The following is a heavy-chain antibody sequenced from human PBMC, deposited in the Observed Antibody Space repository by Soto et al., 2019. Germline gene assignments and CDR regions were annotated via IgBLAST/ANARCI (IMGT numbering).Heavy chain of an antibody. D-gene: IGHD6-19*01. Sequence: PGGSLRLSCAASGFPFSNYGMHWVRQAPGKGLEWVAVITGDGHNTDYADSVKGRFTISRDNSKNTLYLQMNSLRAEDTAVYYCAKELRTRGWKFGIDYWGQGTLVTVSS. V-gene: IGHV3-30*18. CDR3: AKELRTRGWKFGIDY. J-gene: IGHJ4*02. CDR1: GFPFSNYG. CDR2: ITGDGHNT.